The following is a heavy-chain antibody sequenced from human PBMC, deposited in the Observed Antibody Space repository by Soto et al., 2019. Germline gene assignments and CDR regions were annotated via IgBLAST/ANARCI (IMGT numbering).Heavy chain of an antibody. CDR2: ISGSGGST. V-gene: IGHV3-23*01. CDR1: GFTFSSYA. J-gene: IGHJ4*02. D-gene: IGHD3-10*01. CDR3: AKGTGYYYGSGSYYHYFDY. Sequence: GGSLRLSCAASGFTFSSYAMSWVRQAPGKGLEWVSAISGSGGSTYYADSVKGRFTISRDNSKNTRYLQMNSLRAEDTAVYYCAKGTGYYYGSGSYYHYFDYWGQGTLVTVSS.